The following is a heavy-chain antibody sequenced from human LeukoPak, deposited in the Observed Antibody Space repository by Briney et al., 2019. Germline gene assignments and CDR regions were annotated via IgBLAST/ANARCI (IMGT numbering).Heavy chain of an antibody. CDR3: ARERKGTCSSTSCSGWFDP. CDR1: GYTFTSYY. D-gene: IGHD2-2*01. V-gene: IGHV1-8*03. CDR2: MNPNSGNT. J-gene: IGHJ5*02. Sequence: ASVKVSCKASGYTFTSYYMHWVRQAPGQGLEWMGWMNPNSGNTGYAQKFQGRVTITRNTSISTAYMELSSLRSEDTAVYYCARERKGTCSSTSCSGWFDPWGQGTLVTVPS.